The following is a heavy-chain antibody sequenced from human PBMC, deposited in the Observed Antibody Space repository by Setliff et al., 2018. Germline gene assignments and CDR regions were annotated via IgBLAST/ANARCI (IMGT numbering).Heavy chain of an antibody. V-gene: IGHV4-59*01. Sequence: SETLSLTCTVSDGSLGTYYWSWIRQPPGKGLEFIGYVYYSGTANYSPSLRSRLTISVDTSKNQFSLKLRSVTAADTAVYYCARGGTFRYFDFWGQGAPGTVS. CDR3: ARGGTFRYFDF. CDR2: VYYSGTA. J-gene: IGHJ4*02. D-gene: IGHD5-12*01. CDR1: DGSLGTYY.